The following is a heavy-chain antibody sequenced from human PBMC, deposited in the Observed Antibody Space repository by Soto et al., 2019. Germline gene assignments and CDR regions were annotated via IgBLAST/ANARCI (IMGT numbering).Heavy chain of an antibody. J-gene: IGHJ6*03. CDR3: ARSAGDDYGDYGSYYYYYMDV. V-gene: IGHV3-53*04. Sequence: EVQLVESGGGLVQPGGSLRLSCAASGFTVSSNYMSWVRQAPGKGLEWCSVLYSGGSTYYADSVKGRFTISRHNSKNTLYLQMNSLRAEDTAVYYCARSAGDDYGDYGSYYYYYMDVWGKGTTVTVSS. D-gene: IGHD4-17*01. CDR1: GFTVSSNY. CDR2: LYSGGST.